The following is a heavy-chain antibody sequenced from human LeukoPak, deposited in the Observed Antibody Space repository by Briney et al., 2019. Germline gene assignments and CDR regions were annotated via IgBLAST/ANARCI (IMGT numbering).Heavy chain of an antibody. CDR1: GCALSTSGGG. Sequence: SGPTLVNPTQTLTLTCALAGCALSTSGGGVGWIRQPLGKVLEWLPRIYWDDDKRYRPPLKGRPTSTRGTCKNQARLTMTNMDPVDTATYYCAHHIPGDGYFDSWGQGTLVTVSP. J-gene: IGHJ4*02. V-gene: IGHV2-5*02. CDR2: IYWDDDK. D-gene: IGHD3-16*01. CDR3: AHHIPGDGYFDS.